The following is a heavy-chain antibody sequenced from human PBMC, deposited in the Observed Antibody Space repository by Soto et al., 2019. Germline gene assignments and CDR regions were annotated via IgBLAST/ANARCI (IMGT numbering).Heavy chain of an antibody. D-gene: IGHD1-7*01. J-gene: IGHJ6*02. CDR2: IYHSGST. V-gene: IGHV4-30-2*01. CDR3: ARLYNWNFDPNYYYYYGMDV. Sequence: PSETLSLTCAVSGGSIGSGGYSWSWIRQPPGKGLEWIGYIYHSGSTYYNPSLKSRVTISVDRSKNQFSLKLSSVTAADTAVYYCARLYNWNFDPNYYYYYGMDVWGQGTTVTVSS. CDR1: GGSIGSGGYS.